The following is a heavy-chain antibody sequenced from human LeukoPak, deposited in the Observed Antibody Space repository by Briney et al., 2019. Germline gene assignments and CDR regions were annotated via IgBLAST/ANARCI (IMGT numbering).Heavy chain of an antibody. CDR3: AKDSGWYRNYYNIDD. CDR1: GHAFSSND. D-gene: IGHD6-19*01. V-gene: IGHV1-2*02. CDR2: INPNSGGT. Sequence: CSSPGGHAFSSNDVQGKRVDLGGGLVLMEWINPNSGGTNYAQKFQGRVTMTRDTSISTAYMELSRLRSDDTAVYYCAKDSGWYRNYYNIDDWGQGTTFSVSS. J-gene: IGHJ6*02.